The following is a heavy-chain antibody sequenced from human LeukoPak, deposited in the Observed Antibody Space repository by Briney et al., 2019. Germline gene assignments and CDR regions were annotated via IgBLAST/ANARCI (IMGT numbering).Heavy chain of an antibody. D-gene: IGHD6-6*01. Sequence: GGSLRLSCAASGFTFSSNYMSWVRQAPGKGLEWVAVIYSGGSTYYADSVKGRFTISRHNSKNTLYLQMNSLRADDTAVYYCARGTSIAALSREGTPYYYYYGMDVWGQGTTVTVSS. CDR2: IYSGGST. CDR3: ARGTSIAALSREGTPYYYYYGMDV. J-gene: IGHJ6*02. V-gene: IGHV3-53*04. CDR1: GFTFSSNY.